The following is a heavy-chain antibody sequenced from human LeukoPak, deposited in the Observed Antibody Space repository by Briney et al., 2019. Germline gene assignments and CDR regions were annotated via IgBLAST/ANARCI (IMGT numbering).Heavy chain of an antibody. Sequence: PGGSLRLSCAASGFTFSSYSMNWVRQAPGKGLEWVLSISSSSSYIYYADSVKGRFTISRDNAKNSLYLQMNSLRAEDTAVYYCARDQAVATIYFDYWGQGTLVTVSS. D-gene: IGHD5-12*01. CDR3: ARDQAVATIYFDY. CDR1: GFTFSSYS. CDR2: ISSSSSYI. V-gene: IGHV3-21*01. J-gene: IGHJ4*02.